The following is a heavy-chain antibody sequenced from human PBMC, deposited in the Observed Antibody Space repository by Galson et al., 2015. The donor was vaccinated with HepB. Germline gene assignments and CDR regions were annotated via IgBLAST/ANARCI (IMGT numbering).Heavy chain of an antibody. CDR3: AREGVPATAIHPFDY. CDR2: ISSSSSYI. CDR1: GFTFSSYS. V-gene: IGHV3-21*01. J-gene: IGHJ4*02. Sequence: SLRLSCAASGFTFSSYSMNWVRQAPGKGLEWVSSISSSSSYIYYADSVKGRFTISRDNAKNSLYLQMNSLRAEDTAVYYCAREGVPATAIHPFDYWGQGTLVTVSS. D-gene: IGHD2-2*02.